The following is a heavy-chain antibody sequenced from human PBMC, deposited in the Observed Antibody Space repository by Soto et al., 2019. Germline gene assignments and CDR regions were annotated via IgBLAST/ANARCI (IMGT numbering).Heavy chain of an antibody. Sequence: ASGKVSCKASGYTFTSYYMHWVRQAPGQGLEWMGIINPSGGSTSYAQKFQGRVTMTRDTSTSTVYMELSSLRSEDTAVYYCARGRPIAAAVQCDCGMGVWGQVTTVTVSS. CDR1: GYTFTSYY. CDR3: ARGRPIAAAVQCDCGMGV. CDR2: INPSGGST. J-gene: IGHJ6*02. D-gene: IGHD6-13*01. V-gene: IGHV1-46*01.